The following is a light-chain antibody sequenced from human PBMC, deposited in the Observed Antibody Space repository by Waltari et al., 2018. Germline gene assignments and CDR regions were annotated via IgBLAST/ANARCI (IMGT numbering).Light chain of an antibody. Sequence: EIVLTQSPVTLSLSPGERATLSCRASQSVSSSYLAWYQQKPGQAPRLLFYGESFRATGIPDRFSGSGSGTDFTLTISRLETEDVAVFYCQQFGGGFTFGPGTKVDIK. V-gene: IGKV3-20*01. CDR3: QQFGGGFT. CDR2: GES. CDR1: QSVSSSY. J-gene: IGKJ3*01.